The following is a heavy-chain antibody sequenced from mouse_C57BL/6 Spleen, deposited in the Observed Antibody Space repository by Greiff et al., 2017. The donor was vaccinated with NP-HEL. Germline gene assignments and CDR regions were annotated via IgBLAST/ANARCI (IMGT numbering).Heavy chain of an antibody. J-gene: IGHJ3*01. CDR2: IGPGSGST. D-gene: IGHD2-4*01. CDR3: ARSNGVYYDYDEGAWFAY. Sequence: VQLQQSGAELVKPGASVKISCKASGYTFTDYYINWVKQRPGQGLEWIGKIGPGSGSTYYNEKFKGKATLTADKSSSTAYMQLSSLTSEDSAVYFCARSNGVYYDYDEGAWFAYWGQGTLVTVSA. V-gene: IGHV1-77*01. CDR1: GYTFTDYY.